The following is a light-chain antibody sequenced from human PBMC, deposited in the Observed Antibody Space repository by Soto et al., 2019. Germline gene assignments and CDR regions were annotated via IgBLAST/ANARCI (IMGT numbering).Light chain of an antibody. CDR3: VTWYTSLITPVL. Sequence: QSVLTQPPSVSAAPGQKVIISCSGSSSNIGNNFVSWYQQLPGTAPKLLIFDNNKRPSGIPDRFSGSKSGTSATLGITGLQTGDEAFYYCVTWYTSLITPVLFGGGTKLPVL. CDR2: DNN. V-gene: IGLV1-51*01. CDR1: SSNIGNNF. J-gene: IGLJ2*01.